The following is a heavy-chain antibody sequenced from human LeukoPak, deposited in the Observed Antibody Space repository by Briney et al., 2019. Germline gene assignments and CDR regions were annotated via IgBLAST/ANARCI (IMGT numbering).Heavy chain of an antibody. CDR1: GGSISSYY. CDR3: MRGGDPPR. D-gene: IGHD5-12*01. V-gene: IGHV4-4*07. J-gene: IGHJ4*02. Sequence: PSETLSLTCTVSGGSISSYYWNWIRQPAGEGLEWIGHISASGSTNYNPSLQSRVTMSVDTSNNQFSLKLSSLTAADTAVYYCMRGGDPPRWGQGTLVTVSS. CDR2: ISASGST.